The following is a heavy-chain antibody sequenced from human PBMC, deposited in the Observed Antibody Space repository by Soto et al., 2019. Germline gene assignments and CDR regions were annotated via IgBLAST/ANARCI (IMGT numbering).Heavy chain of an antibody. D-gene: IGHD4-4*01. Sequence: SVKVSCKASGGTFSSYAISWVRQAPGQGLEWMGGIIPIFGTANYAQKFQGRVTITADESTSTAYMELSSLRSEDTAVYYCXXXXXXXLTSGEFDYWGQGTLVTVSS. CDR2: IIPIFGTA. J-gene: IGHJ4*02. CDR1: GGTFSSYA. CDR3: XXXXXXXLTSGEFDY. V-gene: IGHV1-69*13.